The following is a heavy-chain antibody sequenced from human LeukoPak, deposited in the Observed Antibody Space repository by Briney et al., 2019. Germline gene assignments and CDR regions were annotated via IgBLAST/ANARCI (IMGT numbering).Heavy chain of an antibody. CDR1: GGSFSGYY. CDR2: INHSGST. J-gene: IGHJ5*02. Sequence: SETLSLTCAVYGGSFSGYYWSWIRQPPGKGLEWIGEINHSGSTNYNPSLKSRVTLSVDTSKNQFSLKLSSVTAADTAVYYCARVKVVNWFDPWGQGTLVTVSS. CDR3: ARVKVVNWFDP. D-gene: IGHD2-2*01. V-gene: IGHV4-34*01.